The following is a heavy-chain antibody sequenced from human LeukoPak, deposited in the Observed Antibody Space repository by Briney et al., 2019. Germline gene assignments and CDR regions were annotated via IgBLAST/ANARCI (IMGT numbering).Heavy chain of an antibody. CDR2: ISAYNDNT. CDR3: ARTYCSSTSCLPPQVDY. D-gene: IGHD2-2*01. J-gene: IGHJ4*02. CDR1: GYTFTSYG. V-gene: IGHV1-18*01. Sequence: ASVTVSCKASGYTFTSYGISWVRQAPGQGGEWMGWISAYNDNTNYAQKLQGRVTMTTDTSTSTAYMELRSLRSDDTAVYYCARTYCSSTSCLPPQVDYWGQGTLVTVSS.